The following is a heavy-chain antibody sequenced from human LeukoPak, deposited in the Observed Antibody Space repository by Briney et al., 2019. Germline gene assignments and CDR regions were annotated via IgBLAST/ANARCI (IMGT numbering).Heavy chain of an antibody. J-gene: IGHJ4*02. CDR1: GFTFSTYW. V-gene: IGHV3-7*01. CDR3: AKGPLRGTAAAIDY. CDR2: MRRDGNEI. Sequence: GGSLRLSCSASGFTFSTYWMSWVRQAPGKGLEWVANMRRDGNEIYYLDSVRGRFTISRDISTDTLWLQMDSLRTEDTAVYYCAKGPLRGTAAAIDYWGQGTLVTVSS. D-gene: IGHD2-2*01.